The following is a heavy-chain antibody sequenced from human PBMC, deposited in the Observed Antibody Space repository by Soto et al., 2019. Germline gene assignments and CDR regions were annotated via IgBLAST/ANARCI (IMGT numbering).Heavy chain of an antibody. J-gene: IGHJ4*02. D-gene: IGHD1-1*01. CDR1: GFTFSSYA. V-gene: IGHV3-23*01. CDR3: AKAFNSNDESYFFDS. CDR2: FSARSSDS. Sequence: TGGSLRLSCAASGFTFSSYAMSWVRQAPGKGLEWVSSFSARSSDSYYVDSVRGRFTMSRDNSKKTVFLQMNSLRGDDTGVYYCAKAFNSNDESYFFDSWGQGTLVTVSS.